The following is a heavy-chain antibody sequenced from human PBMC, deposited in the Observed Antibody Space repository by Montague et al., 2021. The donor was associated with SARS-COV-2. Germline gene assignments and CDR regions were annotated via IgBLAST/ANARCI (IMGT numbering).Heavy chain of an antibody. V-gene: IGHV4-38-2*02. J-gene: IGHJ4*02. CDR3: ARAPYYGPGKPYQFDY. Sequence: SETLSLTCTVSGYSINSNHYWGWIRQPPGKGLEWIGCSYHSGTTHYHPSLKSRVTISLDTSNNHFSLKVTPVTAADTAVYYCARAPYYGPGKPYQFDYWGRGTLVTVSS. CDR1: GYSINSNHY. D-gene: IGHD3-10*01. CDR2: SYHSGTT.